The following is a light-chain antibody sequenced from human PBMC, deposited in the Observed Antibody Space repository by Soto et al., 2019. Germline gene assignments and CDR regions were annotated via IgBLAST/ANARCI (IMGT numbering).Light chain of an antibody. CDR2: GAS. J-gene: IGKJ4*01. CDR3: QQYGSSPPGLT. V-gene: IGKV3-20*01. CDR1: QSVSSSY. Sequence: EIVLTQSPGTLSLSPGERATLSCRASQSVSSSYLAWYQQEPGQAPRLLIYGASSRATGIPDRFSGSGSGTDFPLTISSLEPEDFAVYYCQQYGSSPPGLTFGGGTKVEIK.